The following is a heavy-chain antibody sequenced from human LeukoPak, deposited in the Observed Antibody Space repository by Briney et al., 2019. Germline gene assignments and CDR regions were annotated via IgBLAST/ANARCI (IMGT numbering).Heavy chain of an antibody. CDR1: GFTFSSYA. V-gene: IGHV3-23*01. CDR2: ISGSGGST. Sequence: GGSLRLSCAASGFTFSSYAISWVRQAPGKGLEWVSAISGSGGSTYYADSVKGRFTISRDNSKNTLCLQMNSLRAEDTAVYYCAKEGSSWYRGAFDYWGQGTLVTVSS. CDR3: AKEGSSWYRGAFDY. J-gene: IGHJ4*02. D-gene: IGHD6-13*01.